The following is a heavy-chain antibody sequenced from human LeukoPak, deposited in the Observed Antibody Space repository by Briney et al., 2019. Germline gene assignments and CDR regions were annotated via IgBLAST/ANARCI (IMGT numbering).Heavy chain of an antibody. J-gene: IGHJ4*02. CDR2: IYTSGST. CDR3: ARSRDGYLTLDY. D-gene: IGHD5-24*01. Sequence: SETLSLTCTVSGGSISSYYWSWIRQPAGKGLEWIGRIYTSGSTNYNPSLKSRVTISVDRSKNQFSLKLSSVTAADTAVYYCARSRDGYLTLDYWGQGTLVTVSS. CDR1: GGSISSYY. V-gene: IGHV4-4*07.